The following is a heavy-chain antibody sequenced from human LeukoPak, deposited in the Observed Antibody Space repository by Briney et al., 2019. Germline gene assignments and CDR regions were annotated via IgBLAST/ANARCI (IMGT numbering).Heavy chain of an antibody. CDR2: IYTSGST. CDR3: ARGRLLWFGEYNYFDY. Sequence: SETLSLTCTVSGGSLSSYYWSWIRQPAGKGLEWIGRIYTSGSTNYNPSLKSRVTMSVDTSKNQFSLKLSSVTAADTAVYYCARGRLLWFGEYNYFDYWGQGTLVTVSS. D-gene: IGHD3-10*01. J-gene: IGHJ4*02. CDR1: GGSLSSYY. V-gene: IGHV4-4*07.